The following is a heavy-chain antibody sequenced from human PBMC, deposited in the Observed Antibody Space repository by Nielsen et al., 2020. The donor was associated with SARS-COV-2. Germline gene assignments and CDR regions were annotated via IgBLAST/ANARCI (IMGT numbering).Heavy chain of an antibody. D-gene: IGHD3-16*01. J-gene: IGHJ4*02. V-gene: IGHV3-15*05. Sequence: GESLKISCTASGFTFSNTWMTWVRQAPGKGLEWVGRIKSKTDGGTTDYAGPVKDRFSISRDDSRNMLYLQMNSLKTEDTAVYYCATRGNDYWGQGTLVTVSS. CDR1: GFTFSNTW. CDR3: ATRGNDY. CDR2: IKSKTDGGTT.